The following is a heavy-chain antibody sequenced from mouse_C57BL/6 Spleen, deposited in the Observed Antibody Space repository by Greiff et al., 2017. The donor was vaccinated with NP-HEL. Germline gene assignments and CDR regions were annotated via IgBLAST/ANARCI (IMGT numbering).Heavy chain of an antibody. CDR2: ISYDGSN. D-gene: IGHD1-1*01. CDR3: AREDYAFDV. V-gene: IGHV3-6*01. CDR1: GYSITSGYY. J-gene: IGHJ1*03. Sequence: VQLKESGPGLVKPSQSLSLTCSVTGYSITSGYYWNWIRQFPGNKLEWMGYISYDGSNNYNPSLKNRISITRDTSKNQFFLKLNSVTTEDTATYYCAREDYAFDVWGTGTTVTVSS.